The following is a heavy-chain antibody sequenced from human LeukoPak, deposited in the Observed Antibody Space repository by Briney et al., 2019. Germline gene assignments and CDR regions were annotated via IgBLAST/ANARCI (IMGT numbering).Heavy chain of an antibody. Sequence: SVKVSCKASGGTFSSYAISWVRQAPGQGLEWMGGIIPIFGTANYAQKFRGRVTITADESTSTAYMELSSLRSEDTAVYYCARVFQDYGDYERGYNWFDPWGQGTLVTVSS. CDR1: GGTFSSYA. CDR3: ARVFQDYGDYERGYNWFDP. D-gene: IGHD4-17*01. V-gene: IGHV1-69*13. CDR2: IIPIFGTA. J-gene: IGHJ5*02.